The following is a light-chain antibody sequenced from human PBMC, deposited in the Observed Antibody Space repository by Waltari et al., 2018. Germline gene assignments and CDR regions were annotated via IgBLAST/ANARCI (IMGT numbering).Light chain of an antibody. Sequence: ETVMTQSPATLSVSPGERATLSCRASQSVSSNLAWYPQKPGQAPRLLIYGASTRATGMPARFSGSGSGTEFTLTISSLQSEDFAVYYCQQYNNWPPHTFGQGTKLEI. V-gene: IGKV3-15*01. CDR1: QSVSSN. J-gene: IGKJ2*01. CDR2: GAS. CDR3: QQYNNWPPHT.